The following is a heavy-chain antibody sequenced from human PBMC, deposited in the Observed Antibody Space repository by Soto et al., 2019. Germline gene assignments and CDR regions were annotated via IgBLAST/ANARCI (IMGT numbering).Heavy chain of an antibody. V-gene: IGHV3-9*01. Sequence: GGSLRLSCAASGFTFDDYAMHWVRQAPGKGLEWVSGISWNSGSIGYADSVKGRFTISRDNAKNSLYLQMNSLRAEDTALYYCAKDIVGGGTTAVSNWGQGTLVTVSS. CDR3: AKDIVGGGTTAVSN. J-gene: IGHJ4*02. CDR1: GFTFDDYA. D-gene: IGHD3-10*01. CDR2: ISWNSGSI.